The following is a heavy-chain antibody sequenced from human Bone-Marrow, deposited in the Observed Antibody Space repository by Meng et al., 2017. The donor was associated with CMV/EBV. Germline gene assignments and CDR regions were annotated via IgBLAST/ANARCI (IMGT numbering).Heavy chain of an antibody. V-gene: IGHV3-23*03. CDR2: IYIGSSII. CDR3: AKSYFGSGNYYNCPGYFDY. D-gene: IGHD3-10*01. J-gene: IGHJ4*02. Sequence: GESLKISCEVSGFTFRDYAMSWVRQAPGKGLEWVAAIYIGSSIIIYGDSVKGRFTISRDDSKNTLYLQMSSLTAEDTAVYYCAKSYFGSGNYYNCPGYFDYWGQGTLVTVSS. CDR1: GFTFRDYA.